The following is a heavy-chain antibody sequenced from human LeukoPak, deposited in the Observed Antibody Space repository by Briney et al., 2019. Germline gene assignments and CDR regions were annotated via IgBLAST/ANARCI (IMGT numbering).Heavy chain of an antibody. Sequence: GGSLRLSCVGSGFTISNYWMTWVRQAPGKGLEWVANIKQDGSETYYVDSLKGRFTISRDNAKSSLFLQMNSLRAEDTAVYYCTRTSVAAAGAFWGQGTLVIVSS. D-gene: IGHD6-13*01. CDR2: IKQDGSET. CDR3: TRTSVAAAGAF. J-gene: IGHJ4*02. CDR1: GFTISNYW. V-gene: IGHV3-7*01.